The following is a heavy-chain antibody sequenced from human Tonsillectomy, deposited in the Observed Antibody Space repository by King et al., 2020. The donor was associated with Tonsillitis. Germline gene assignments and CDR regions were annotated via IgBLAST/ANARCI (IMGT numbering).Heavy chain of an antibody. Sequence: VQLVESGGGLVQPGGSLRLSCAVSGFSLSSYAMSWVRQAPGKGLEWVSAISGSGSSTYYADSVTGRFTVSRDNSKNTLYLQMNSLRAEDTAVYYCAKDAFTGVVAHHFDSWGRGTLVTVSS. CDR2: ISGSGSST. D-gene: IGHD2-15*01. CDR3: AKDAFTGVVAHHFDS. CDR1: GFSLSSYA. V-gene: IGHV3-23*04. J-gene: IGHJ4*02.